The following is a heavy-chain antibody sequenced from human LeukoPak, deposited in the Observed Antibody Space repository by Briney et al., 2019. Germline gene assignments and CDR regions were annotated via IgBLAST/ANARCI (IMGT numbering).Heavy chain of an antibody. CDR1: GGSISSGDYY. J-gene: IGHJ5*02. CDR2: IYYSGST. V-gene: IGHV4-30-4*01. D-gene: IGHD3-3*01. CDR3: ARGRSDFWSGYFNWFDP. Sequence: SETLSLTCTVSGGSISSGDYYWSWIRQPPGKGLEWIGYIYYSGSTYYNPSLNSRVTISVDTSKNQFSLKLSSVTAADTAVYYCARGRSDFWSGYFNWFDPWGQGTLVTVSS.